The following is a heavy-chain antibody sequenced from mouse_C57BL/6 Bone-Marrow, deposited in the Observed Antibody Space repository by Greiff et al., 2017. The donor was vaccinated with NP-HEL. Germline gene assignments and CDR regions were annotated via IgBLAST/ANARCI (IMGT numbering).Heavy chain of an antibody. J-gene: IGHJ2*01. CDR3: ARENWDFDY. Sequence: QVQLQQPGAELVKPGASVKLSCKASGYTFTSYWMQWVKQRPGQGLEWIGEIDPSDSYTNYNQKFKGKATLTVDTSSSTAYMQLSSLTSEDSAVYYCARENWDFDYWCQGTTLTVSS. CDR2: IDPSDSYT. D-gene: IGHD4-1*01. CDR1: GYTFTSYW. V-gene: IGHV1-50*01.